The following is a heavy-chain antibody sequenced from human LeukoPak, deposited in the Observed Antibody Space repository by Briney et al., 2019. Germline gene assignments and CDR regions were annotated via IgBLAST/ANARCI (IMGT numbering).Heavy chain of an antibody. J-gene: IGHJ3*02. CDR3: ARAARLAYCGGDCYAFDI. D-gene: IGHD2-21*02. CDR2: ISSSSSYI. Sequence: GGSLRLSCAASGFTFSSYSMNWVRQAPGKGLEWVSSISSSSSYIYYADSVKGRFTISRDNAKNSLYLQMNSLRAEDTAVYYCARAARLAYCGGDCYAFDIWGQGTMVTVSS. CDR1: GFTFSSYS. V-gene: IGHV3-21*01.